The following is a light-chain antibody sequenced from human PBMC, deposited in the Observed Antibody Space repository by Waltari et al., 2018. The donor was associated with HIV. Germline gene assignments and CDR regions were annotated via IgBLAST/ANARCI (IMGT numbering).Light chain of an antibody. J-gene: IGKJ2*01. CDR3: QQYYSSSYT. CDR2: SVS. CDR1: QDIRKS. V-gene: IGKV1-NL1*01. Sequence: DIQMTQSPSSLSASVGDRVTMTSRASQDIRKSLAWYQHKPGKAPEILVFSVSILESGVPSRFSGSASGTDYTLTINSLQPEDFATYYCQQYYSSSYTFGQGTKVEIK.